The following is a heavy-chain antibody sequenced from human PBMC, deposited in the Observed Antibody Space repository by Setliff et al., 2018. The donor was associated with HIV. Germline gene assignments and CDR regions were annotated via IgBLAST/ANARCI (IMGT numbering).Heavy chain of an antibody. CDR3: ARVVGTRAVDY. Sequence: SETLSLTCAVYGGSFSGYYWSWIRQPPGKGLEWIGEINHSGSTNYNPSLKSRVTISVDTSKNQFSLKLSPATAADTAVYYCARVVGTRAVDYWGQGTLVTVSS. CDR2: INHSGST. J-gene: IGHJ4*02. V-gene: IGHV4-34*01. CDR1: GGSFSGYY. D-gene: IGHD2-21*02.